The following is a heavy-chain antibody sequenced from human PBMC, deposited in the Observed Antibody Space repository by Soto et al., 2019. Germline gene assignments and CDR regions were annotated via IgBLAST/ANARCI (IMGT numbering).Heavy chain of an antibody. D-gene: IGHD2-15*01. CDR3: AREIYCSGGSCYSTFDY. V-gene: IGHV1-69*12. J-gene: IGHJ4*02. CDR2: IIPIFGTA. Sequence: QVQLVQSGAEVKKPGSSVKVSCKASGGTFSSYAISWVRQAPGQGLEWMGGIIPIFGTANYAQKFQGRVTITADESXSRXYMELSSLRSEDTAVYYCAREIYCSGGSCYSTFDYWGQGTLVTVSS. CDR1: GGTFSSYA.